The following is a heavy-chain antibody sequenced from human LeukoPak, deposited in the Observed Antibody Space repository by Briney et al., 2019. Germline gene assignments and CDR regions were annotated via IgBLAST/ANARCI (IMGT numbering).Heavy chain of an antibody. CDR1: GFTVSSNY. V-gene: IGHV3-66*02. Sequence: GGSLRLSCAASGFTVSSNYMSWVRQAPGKGLESVSVIYSGGGTYYADSVKGRFTISRDNSKGTLYLQMNSLSTEDTAVYYCGKNQLMGDLDYWGQGTLVTVSS. CDR2: IYSGGGT. J-gene: IGHJ4*02. D-gene: IGHD1-26*01. CDR3: GKNQLMGDLDY.